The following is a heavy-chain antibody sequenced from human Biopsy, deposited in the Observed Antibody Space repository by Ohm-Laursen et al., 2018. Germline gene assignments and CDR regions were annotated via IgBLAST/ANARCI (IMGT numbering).Heavy chain of an antibody. CDR3: ARATNSTGWPYYYFYGMDV. V-gene: IGHV4-59*07. J-gene: IGHJ6*02. Sequence: SDTLSLTCTVSGGSISSDYWSWIRQTPGKGLEWIGYIYYSGSTNYNPSLKSRVTISVDTSKNQFSLRLNSVTAADPAVYYFARATNSTGWPYYYFYGMDVWGQGTTVTVSS. CDR1: GGSISSDY. D-gene: IGHD2/OR15-2a*01. CDR2: IYYSGST.